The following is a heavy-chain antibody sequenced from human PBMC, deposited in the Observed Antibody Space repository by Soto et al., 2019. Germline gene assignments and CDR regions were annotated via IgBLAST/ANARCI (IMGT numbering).Heavy chain of an antibody. CDR1: GYTFTSYG. Sequence: QVQLVQSGAEVKKPGASVKVSCKASGYTFTSYGISWVRQAPGQGLEWMGWISAYNGNTNYAQKLQGRVTMTTDTSPSTAYMELRSLRSDDTAVYYCARTYYYGSGSYYYYYYGMDVWGQGTTVTVSS. D-gene: IGHD3-10*01. V-gene: IGHV1-18*01. CDR3: ARTYYYGSGSYYYYYYGMDV. CDR2: ISAYNGNT. J-gene: IGHJ6*02.